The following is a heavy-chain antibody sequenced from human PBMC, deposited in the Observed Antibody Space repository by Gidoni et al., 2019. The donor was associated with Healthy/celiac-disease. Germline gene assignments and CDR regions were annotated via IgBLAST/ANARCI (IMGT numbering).Heavy chain of an antibody. CDR3: ATGIAVAGTGAHFDY. CDR2: IYYSGCT. D-gene: IGHD6-19*01. V-gene: IGHV4-39*01. J-gene: IGHJ4*02. CDR1: GGSISSSSYY. Sequence: QLQLQESGPGLVKPSETLSLTSTVSGGSISSSSYYWGWIRQPPGQGLEWIGSIYYSGCTYYNPSLKSRVTISVDTSKNQFSLKLSSVTAADTAVYYCATGIAVAGTGAHFDYWGQGTLVTVSS.